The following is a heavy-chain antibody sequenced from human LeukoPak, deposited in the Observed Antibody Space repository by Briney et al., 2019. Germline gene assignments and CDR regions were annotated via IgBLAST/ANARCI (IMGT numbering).Heavy chain of an antibody. CDR2: IRYDGSDK. J-gene: IGHJ6*03. CDR3: AREGYGDYAGHMDV. CDR1: GFTFSNYD. Sequence: PGGSLRLSCAASGFTFSNYDMHWVRQAPGKGLEWVAFIRYDGSDKYYADSVKGRFTISRDNAENSLYLQMNSLRAEDTAVYYCAREGYGDYAGHMDVWGKGTTVTVSS. D-gene: IGHD4-17*01. V-gene: IGHV3-30*02.